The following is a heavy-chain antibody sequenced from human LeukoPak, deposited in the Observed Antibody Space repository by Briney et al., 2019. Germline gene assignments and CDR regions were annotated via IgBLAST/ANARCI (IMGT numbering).Heavy chain of an antibody. D-gene: IGHD3-22*01. J-gene: IGHJ4*02. CDR3: ARRGYYYDSSGYYLGGFDY. Sequence: GGSLRLSCAASGFTFSSYWMSWVRQAPGKGLEWVAHIKQDGSEKYYVDSVKGRFTISRDNAKNSLYLQMNSLRAEDTAVYYCARRGYYYDSSGYYLGGFDYWGQGTLVTVSS. CDR1: GFTFSSYW. V-gene: IGHV3-7*01. CDR2: IKQDGSEK.